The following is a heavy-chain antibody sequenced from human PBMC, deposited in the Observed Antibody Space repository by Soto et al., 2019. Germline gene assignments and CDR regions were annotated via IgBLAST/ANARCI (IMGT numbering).Heavy chain of an antibody. CDR3: ARAGDILTGYGDDFDY. CDR1: CYTFTSYG. V-gene: IGHV1-18*01. J-gene: IGHJ4*02. CDR2: ISAYNGNT. D-gene: IGHD3-9*01. Sequence: ASVKVSCKASCYTFTSYGSSWVRQAPGQGLEWMGWISAYNGNTNYAQKLQGRVTMTTDTSTSTAYMELRSLRSDDTAVYYCARAGDILTGYGDDFDYWGQGTLVTVSS.